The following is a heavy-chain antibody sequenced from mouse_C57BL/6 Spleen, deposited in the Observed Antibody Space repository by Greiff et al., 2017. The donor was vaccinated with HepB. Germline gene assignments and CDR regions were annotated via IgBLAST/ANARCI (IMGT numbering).Heavy chain of an antibody. J-gene: IGHJ4*01. CDR2: ISGGGGNT. CDR1: GFTFSSYT. D-gene: IGHD2-1*01. V-gene: IGHV5-9*01. Sequence: EVKLVESGGGLVKPGGSLKLSCAASGFTFSSYTMSWVRQTPEKRLEWVATISGGGGNTYYPDSVKGRFTISRDNAKNTLYLQMSSLRSEDTALYYCARQYYGNSYYAMDYWGQGTSVTVSS. CDR3: ARQYYGNSYYAMDY.